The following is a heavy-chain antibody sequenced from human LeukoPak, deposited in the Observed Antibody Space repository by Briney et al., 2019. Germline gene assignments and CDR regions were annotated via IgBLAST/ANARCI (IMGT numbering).Heavy chain of an antibody. D-gene: IGHD4-23*01. CDR1: GYAFTSYG. Sequence: ASVKVSCKASGYAFTSYGFSWVRQAPGQGLEWMGWISAYNGDTKYALNLQGRVTMTTDTSTSTAYMELRSLRSDDTAVYYCARQLRWDQYYFDYWGQGTLVTVSS. V-gene: IGHV1-18*01. J-gene: IGHJ4*02. CDR2: ISAYNGDT. CDR3: ARQLRWDQYYFDY.